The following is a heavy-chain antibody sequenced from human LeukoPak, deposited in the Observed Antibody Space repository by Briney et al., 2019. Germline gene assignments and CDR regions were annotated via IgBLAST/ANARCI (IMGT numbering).Heavy chain of an antibody. J-gene: IGHJ5*02. D-gene: IGHD3-3*01. CDR3: ARSYDFWSGYYGWFDP. V-gene: IGHV4-59*01. CDR1: GGSISSYY. Sequence: PSETLSLTCTVSGGSISSYYWSWIRQPPGKGLEWIGYIYYSGSTNYNPSLKSRVTISVDASKNQFSLKLSSVTAADTAVYYCARSYDFWSGYYGWFDPWGQGTLVTVSS. CDR2: IYYSGST.